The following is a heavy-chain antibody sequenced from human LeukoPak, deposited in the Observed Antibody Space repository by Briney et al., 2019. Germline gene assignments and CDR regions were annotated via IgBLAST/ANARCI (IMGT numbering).Heavy chain of an antibody. CDR1: GFTFRSYA. V-gene: IGHV3-30*04. J-gene: IGHJ5*02. D-gene: IGHD3-10*01. CDR2: ISYDGSNK. Sequence: PGRSLRLSCAASGFTFRSYAMHWVRQAPGKGLEWVAVISYDGSNKYYADSVKGRFTISRDNSKNTLYLQMNSLRAEDTAVYYCARALGVDWFDPWGQGTLVTVSS. CDR3: ARALGVDWFDP.